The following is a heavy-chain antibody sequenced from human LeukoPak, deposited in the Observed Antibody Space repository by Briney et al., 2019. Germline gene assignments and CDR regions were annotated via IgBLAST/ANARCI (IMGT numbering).Heavy chain of an antibody. D-gene: IGHD3-22*01. CDR2: INPSGGST. J-gene: IGHJ4*02. CDR1: GYTFTSYY. V-gene: IGHV1-46*01. Sequence: ASVKVSCKASGYTFTSYYMHWVRQAPGQGLGWMGIINPSGGSTSYAQKFQGRVTMTRDTSTSTVYMELSSLRSEDTAVYYCARYYYDSSGYYYPFGYWGQGTLVTVSS. CDR3: ARYYYDSSGYYYPFGY.